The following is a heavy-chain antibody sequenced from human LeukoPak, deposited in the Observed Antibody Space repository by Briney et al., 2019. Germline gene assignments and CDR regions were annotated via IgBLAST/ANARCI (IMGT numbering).Heavy chain of an antibody. V-gene: IGHV3-30*04. J-gene: IGHJ4*02. CDR3: AKDRRSGYVLFDY. CDR1: GFTFSSYA. D-gene: IGHD5-12*01. CDR2: LSYDERNE. Sequence: GVSLRLSCVASGFTFSSYAMNWVRQAPGKGLEWVANLSYDERNEHYADSVKGRFTISRDNSKNTLYLQMNSLRAEDTAVYYCAKDRRSGYVLFDYWGQGTLVTVSS.